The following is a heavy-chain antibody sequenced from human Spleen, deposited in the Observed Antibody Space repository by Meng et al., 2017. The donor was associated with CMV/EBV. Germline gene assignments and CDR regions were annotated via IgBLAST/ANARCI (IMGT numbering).Heavy chain of an antibody. CDR1: GDSISNGYY. J-gene: IGHJ6*02. D-gene: IGHD3-22*01. Sequence: SETLSLTCIVSGDSISNGYYWGWIRQSPGKGLESIGNIYHSGKTYYNPSLKSRVTMLVDTSKNQFSLKLSSVTAADTAVYYCARDPDYDSSGYRYGMDVWGQGTAVTVSS. V-gene: IGHV4-38-2*02. CDR3: ARDPDYDSSGYRYGMDV. CDR2: IYHSGKT.